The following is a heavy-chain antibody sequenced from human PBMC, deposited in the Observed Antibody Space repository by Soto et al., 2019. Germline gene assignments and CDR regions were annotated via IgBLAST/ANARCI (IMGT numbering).Heavy chain of an antibody. CDR2: FDPEDGET. V-gene: IGHV1-24*01. Sequence: ASVKVSCKVSGYTLTELSMHWVRQAPGKGLEWMGGFDPEDGETIYAQKFQGRVTMTEDTSTDTAYMELSSLRSEDTAVYYCATDRYCSGGSCYSPTPNFDYWGQGTLVTVSS. CDR3: ATDRYCSGGSCYSPTPNFDY. D-gene: IGHD2-15*01. J-gene: IGHJ4*02. CDR1: GYTLTELS.